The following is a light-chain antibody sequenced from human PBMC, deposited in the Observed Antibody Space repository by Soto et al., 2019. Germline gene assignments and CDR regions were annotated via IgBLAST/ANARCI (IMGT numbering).Light chain of an antibody. CDR1: SSDVGGYNY. CDR2: EVS. CDR3: SSYTSSSIDYV. Sequence: QSALTQPASVSGSPGQSITISCTGTSSDVGGYNYVSWYQQHPGKAPKLMIYEVSNRPSGVSNRFSCSKSGNTASLTISGLQAEDEADYYFSSYTSSSIDYVFGTGTKLTVL. J-gene: IGLJ1*01. V-gene: IGLV2-14*01.